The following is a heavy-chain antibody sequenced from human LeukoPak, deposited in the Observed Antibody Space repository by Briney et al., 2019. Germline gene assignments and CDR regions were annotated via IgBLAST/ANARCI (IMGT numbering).Heavy chain of an antibody. J-gene: IGHJ5*02. CDR1: GGSFSGYY. D-gene: IGHD3-3*01. V-gene: IGHV4-34*01. CDR2: INHSGST. Sequence: PSETLSLTCAVYGGSFSGYYWSWIRQPPGKGLEWIGEINHSGSTNYNPSLKSRVTISVDTSKNQFSLKLSSVTAADTAVYYCATIITIFGVVKSNWFDPWGQGTLVTVSS. CDR3: ATIITIFGVVKSNWFDP.